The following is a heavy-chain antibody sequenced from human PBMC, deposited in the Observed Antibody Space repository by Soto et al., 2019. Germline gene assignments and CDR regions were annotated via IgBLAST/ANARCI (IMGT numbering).Heavy chain of an antibody. J-gene: IGHJ5*02. D-gene: IGHD3-10*01. V-gene: IGHV3-33*01. Sequence: QVQLVESGGGVVQPGRSLRLSCAASGFTFSSYGMHWVRQAPGKGLEWVAVIWYDGSNKYYADSVKGRFTISRDNSKNTLYPQMNSLRAEDTAVYYCARDRSATYYYGSGSYYPCWFDPWGQGTLVTVSS. CDR2: IWYDGSNK. CDR3: ARDRSATYYYGSGSYYPCWFDP. CDR1: GFTFSSYG.